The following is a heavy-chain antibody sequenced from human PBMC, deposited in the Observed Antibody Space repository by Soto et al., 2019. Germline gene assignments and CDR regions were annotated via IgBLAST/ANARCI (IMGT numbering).Heavy chain of an antibody. CDR1: GFTFSSYA. D-gene: IGHD5-18*01. J-gene: IGHJ4*02. CDR2: ISYDGTNK. Sequence: VQLVESGGGVVQPGRSLRLSCAASGFTFSSYAMHWVRQAPGKGLEWVAIISYDGTNKYYADSVKGRFTISRDNSRDTLYLQMNSLRAEDTAMYYCARSGRRPRYSYGSYFDYWGQGTLVTVSS. CDR3: ARSGRRPRYSYGSYFDY. V-gene: IGHV3-30-3*01.